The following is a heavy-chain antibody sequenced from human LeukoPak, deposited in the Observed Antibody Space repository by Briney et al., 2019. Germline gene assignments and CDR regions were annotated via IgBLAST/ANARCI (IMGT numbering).Heavy chain of an antibody. D-gene: IGHD2-2*01. CDR2: IYYSGST. J-gene: IGHJ5*02. CDR3: ARHPTASYCSSTSCYHGNWFDP. V-gene: IGHV4-39*01. CDR1: GGSISSSSYY. Sequence: SETLSLTCTVSGGSISSSSYYWGWIRQPPGKGLEWIGSIYYSGSTYYNPSLKSRVTISVDTSKNQFSLKLSSVTAVDTAVYYCARHPTASYCSSTSCYHGNWFDPWGQGTLVTVSS.